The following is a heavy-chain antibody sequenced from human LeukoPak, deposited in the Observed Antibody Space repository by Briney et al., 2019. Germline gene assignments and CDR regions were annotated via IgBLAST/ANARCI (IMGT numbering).Heavy chain of an antibody. CDR3: AREGGSYSGAFDI. V-gene: IGHV1-2*02. CDR1: GYTFTGYY. J-gene: IGHJ3*02. CDR2: INPNSGGT. Sequence: ASVKVSYKASGYTFTGYYMHWVRQAPGQGLEWMGWINPNSGGTNYAQKLQGRVTMTRDTSISTAYMELSRLRSDDTAVYYCAREGGSYSGAFDIWGQGTMVTVSS. D-gene: IGHD1-26*01.